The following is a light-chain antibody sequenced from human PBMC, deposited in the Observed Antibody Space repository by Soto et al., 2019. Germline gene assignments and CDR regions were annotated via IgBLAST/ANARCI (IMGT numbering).Light chain of an antibody. J-gene: IGKJ1*01. CDR1: QSVSSDF. CDR2: GTS. Sequence: EIVLTQSPGTLSLSPGEGATLSCRASQSVSSDFLAWYQQIPGQSPRLLIYGTSNRATGIPNRFSGSGSGTDFTLTISRLEPEDFAVYYCQQYGISSWTFGQVTRVEIK. CDR3: QQYGISSWT. V-gene: IGKV3-20*01.